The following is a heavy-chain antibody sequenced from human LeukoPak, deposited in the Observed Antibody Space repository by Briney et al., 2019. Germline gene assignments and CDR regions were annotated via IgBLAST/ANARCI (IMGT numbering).Heavy chain of an antibody. Sequence: GGSLRLSCTASGFTFSGHWMSWVRQAPGKGPEWVASIRQDGSEKHYVDSVEGRFIISRDNAKNSLHLQMNSLRAEDTAVYFCATQGGDRDGYNGGFDYWGQGTLVTVSS. CDR2: IRQDGSEK. D-gene: IGHD5-24*01. V-gene: IGHV3-7*01. CDR1: GFTFSGHW. J-gene: IGHJ4*02. CDR3: ATQGGDRDGYNGGFDY.